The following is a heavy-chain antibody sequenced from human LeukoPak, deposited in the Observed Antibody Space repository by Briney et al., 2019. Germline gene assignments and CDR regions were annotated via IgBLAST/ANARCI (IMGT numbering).Heavy chain of an antibody. Sequence: ASVKVPCKASGYTFSAYYMYWVRQAPGQGLEWMGWIDPNNGDTRYLQKFQGRVIMTRDTSVGTVYMELTRLTSDDTAVYYCARSLCRGSCAGNPWGQGTLVTVSS. CDR3: ARSLCRGSCAGNP. CDR1: GYTFSAYY. J-gene: IGHJ5*02. V-gene: IGHV1-2*02. CDR2: IDPNNGDT. D-gene: IGHD2-15*01.